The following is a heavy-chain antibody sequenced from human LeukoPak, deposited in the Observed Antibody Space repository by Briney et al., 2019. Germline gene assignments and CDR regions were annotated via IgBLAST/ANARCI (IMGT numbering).Heavy chain of an antibody. CDR1: GGSISSSGSY. J-gene: IGHJ4*02. V-gene: IGHV4-39*01. D-gene: IGHD6-19*01. CDR3: ARHLQWLIRLDY. CDR2: LHSGAST. Sequence: SETLPLTCTVSGGSISSSGSYWGWIRQPPGKGLEWIGSLHSGASTRYNPALKSRFTISVDTSKNQFSLKLSSVTAADTAVYYCARHLQWLIRLDYWGQGTLVTVSS.